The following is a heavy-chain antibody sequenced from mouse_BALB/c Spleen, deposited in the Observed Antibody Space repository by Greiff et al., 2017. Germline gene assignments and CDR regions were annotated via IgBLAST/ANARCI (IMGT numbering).Heavy chain of an antibody. CDR3: TRDASGSSYWYFDV. CDR1: GFTFSSYT. Sequence: EVQRVESGGGLVKPGGSLKLSCAASGFTFSSYTMSWVRQTPEKRLEWVATISSGGSYTYYPDSVKGRFTISRDNAKNTLYLQMSSLKSEDTAMYYCTRDASGSSYWYFDVWGAGTTVTVSS. CDR2: ISSGGSYT. V-gene: IGHV5-6-4*01. D-gene: IGHD1-1*01. J-gene: IGHJ1*01.